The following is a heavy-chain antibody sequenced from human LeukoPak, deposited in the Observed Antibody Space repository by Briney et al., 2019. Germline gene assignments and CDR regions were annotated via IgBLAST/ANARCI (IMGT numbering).Heavy chain of an antibody. CDR3: ARGITVAGDHDAFDI. Sequence: PGGSLPLSCAASGFTFSSYGMHWGRQAPGKGLEWVAYIRSDGSKEYHADSVKGRFIISRDNSKKILYLQMNSLRAEDTAMYYCARGITVAGDHDAFDIWGQGTMVTVSS. J-gene: IGHJ3*02. CDR1: GFTFSSYG. V-gene: IGHV3-30*02. D-gene: IGHD6-19*01. CDR2: IRSDGSKE.